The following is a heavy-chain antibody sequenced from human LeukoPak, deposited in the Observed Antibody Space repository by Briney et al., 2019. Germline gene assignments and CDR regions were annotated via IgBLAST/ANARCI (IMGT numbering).Heavy chain of an antibody. V-gene: IGHV4-34*01. CDR3: ARGGLDSSGLDY. CDR2: INHSGST. CDR1: GGSFSGYY. Sequence: PSETLSLTCAVYGGSFSGYYWSWIRQPPGKGLEWIGEINHSGSTNYNPSLKSRVTISVDTSKNQFSLKLSSVTAADTAVYYCARGGLDSSGLDYWGQGTLVTVSS. J-gene: IGHJ4*02. D-gene: IGHD3-22*01.